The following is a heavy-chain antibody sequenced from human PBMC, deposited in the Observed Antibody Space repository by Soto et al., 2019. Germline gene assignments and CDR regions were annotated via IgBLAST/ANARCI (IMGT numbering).Heavy chain of an antibody. D-gene: IGHD6-6*01. Sequence: GASVKVSCKXSGGTFSSYAISWVRQAPGQGLEWMGGIIPIFGTANYAQKFQGRVTITADESTSTAYMELSSLRSEDTAVYYCVLGSSSDFPQDYFDYWGQGTLVTVSS. CDR2: IIPIFGTA. CDR3: VLGSSSDFPQDYFDY. CDR1: GGTFSSYA. V-gene: IGHV1-69*13. J-gene: IGHJ4*02.